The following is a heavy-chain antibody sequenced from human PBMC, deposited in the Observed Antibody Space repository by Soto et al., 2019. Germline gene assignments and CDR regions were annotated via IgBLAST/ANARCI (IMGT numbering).Heavy chain of an antibody. J-gene: IGHJ4*02. D-gene: IGHD2-8*01. CDR1: GGTFSSYA. V-gene: IGHV1-2*02. Sequence: ASVKASCKASGGTFSSYAISWVRQSPGQGLEWMGWINPNSGGTDYEQKFQGRVTMTRDTSISTAYMELSRLRHDDTAVYYCARGLVVLMVYALYGFFDYSGQGTLVTVSS. CDR2: INPNSGGT. CDR3: ARGLVVLMVYALYGFFDY.